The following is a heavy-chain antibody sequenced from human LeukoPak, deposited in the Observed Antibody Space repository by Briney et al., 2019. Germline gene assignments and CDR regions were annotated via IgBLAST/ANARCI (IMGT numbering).Heavy chain of an antibody. V-gene: IGHV4-4*07. CDR2: IYTSGST. J-gene: IGHJ4*02. CDR3: ARIGDSSSSGLDY. D-gene: IGHD6-6*01. CDR1: GGSISDYH. Sequence: SETLSLTCTVSGGSISDYHWTWIRQPAGKGLEWIGRIYTSGSTNYNPSLKSRVTMSVDTSNNQFSLKLTSVTAADTAVYYCARIGDSSSSGLDYWGQGTLVTVSS.